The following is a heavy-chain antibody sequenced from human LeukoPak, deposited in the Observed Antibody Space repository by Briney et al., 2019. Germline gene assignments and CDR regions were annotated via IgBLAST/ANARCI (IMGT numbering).Heavy chain of an antibody. V-gene: IGHV4-39*07. CDR1: GGSISSYY. CDR2: IYYSGST. D-gene: IGHD1-26*01. CDR3: ARVTVGAHRVPDY. Sequence: SETLSLTCTVSGGSISSYYWGWIRQPPGKGLEWIGSIYYSGSTYYNPSLKSRVTISVDTSKNQFSLKLSSVTAADTAVYYCARVTVGAHRVPDYWGQGTLVTVSS. J-gene: IGHJ4*02.